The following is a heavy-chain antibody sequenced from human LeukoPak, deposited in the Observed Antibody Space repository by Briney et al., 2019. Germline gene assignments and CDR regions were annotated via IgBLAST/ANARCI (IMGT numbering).Heavy chain of an antibody. CDR2: ISYDGSNK. CDR1: GFTFSSYG. CDR3: AKDLLPLSIVGATPFDY. J-gene: IGHJ4*02. D-gene: IGHD1-26*01. V-gene: IGHV3-30*18. Sequence: GGSLRLSCAASGFTFSSYGMHWVRQAPGKGLEWVAVISYDGSNKYYADSVKGRFTISRDNSKNTLYLQMNSLRAEDTAVYYCAKDLLPLSIVGATPFDYWGQGTLVTVSS.